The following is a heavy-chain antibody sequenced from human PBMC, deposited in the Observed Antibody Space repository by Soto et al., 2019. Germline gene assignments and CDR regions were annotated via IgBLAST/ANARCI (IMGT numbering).Heavy chain of an antibody. V-gene: IGHV5-51*01. D-gene: IGHD3-3*01. CDR3: ARSYYDFWSGYYYFDY. Sequence: GESLKISCKGSGYSFTSYWIGWVRQMPGKGLEWMRIIYPGDSDTRYSPSFQGQVTISADRSISTAYLQWSSLKASDTAMYYCARSYYDFWSGYYYFDYWGQGTLVTVSS. CDR2: IYPGDSDT. J-gene: IGHJ4*02. CDR1: GYSFTSYW.